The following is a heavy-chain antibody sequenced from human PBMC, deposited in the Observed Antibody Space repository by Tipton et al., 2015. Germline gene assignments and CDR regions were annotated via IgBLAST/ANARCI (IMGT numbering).Heavy chain of an antibody. V-gene: IGHV4-39*01. CDR1: GGSISSSLHY. CDR3: ASQDIELMVYGFDY. Sequence: TLSLTCTVSGGSISSSLHYWGWIRQPPGKGLEWIGSIYYSGSTYYNPSLKSRVTISVDTSKNQFSLRLSSVTAADTAVYYCASQDIELMVYGFDYWGQGTLVTVSS. D-gene: IGHD2-8*01. J-gene: IGHJ4*02. CDR2: IYYSGST.